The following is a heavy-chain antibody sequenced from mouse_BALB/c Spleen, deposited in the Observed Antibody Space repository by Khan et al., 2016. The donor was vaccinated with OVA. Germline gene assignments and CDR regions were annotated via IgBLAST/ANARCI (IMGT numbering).Heavy chain of an antibody. J-gene: IGHJ3*01. CDR1: GYTFTSYT. V-gene: IGHV1-4*01. CDR2: INPSNGYT. CDR3: VRDGAYHRNDGWLAY. Sequence: QVQLQQSGAELARPGASVKMSCKASGYTFTSYTIHWIKERPGQGLEWIGYINPSNGYTNYNQRFKDKATLTTDKSSTTAYLQLSSLTSDDSAVYNCVRDGAYHRNDGWLAYWGQGTLVTGAA. D-gene: IGHD2-14*01.